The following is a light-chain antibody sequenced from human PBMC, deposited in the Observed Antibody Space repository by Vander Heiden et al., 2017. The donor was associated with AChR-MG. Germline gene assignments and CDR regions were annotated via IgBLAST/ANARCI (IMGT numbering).Light chain of an antibody. CDR3: QQDGSSHT. CDR2: GAS. Sequence: DIVLTQSPGTLSLSPGERATLSCRASQSVSSSYLAWYQQKPGQAPRLLIYGASSRATGIPDRFSGNGSGTDFTLTITRLEPEDFAVYYWQQDGSSHTFGGGTKVEIK. J-gene: IGKJ4*01. V-gene: IGKV3-20*01. CDR1: QSVSSSY.